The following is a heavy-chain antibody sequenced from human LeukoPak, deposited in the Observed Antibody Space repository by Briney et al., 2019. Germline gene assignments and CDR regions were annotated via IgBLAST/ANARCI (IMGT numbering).Heavy chain of an antibody. J-gene: IGHJ5*02. CDR1: GYTFTGYY. Sequence: ASVKVSCKASGYTFTGYYMHWVRQAPGQGLEWMGWINPNSGGTNYAQKFQGRVTMTRDTSISTAYMELSRLRSDDTAAYYCARGGGFDIVVVPAAYNWFDPWGQGTLVTVSS. V-gene: IGHV1-2*02. CDR2: INPNSGGT. CDR3: ARGGGFDIVVVPAAYNWFDP. D-gene: IGHD2-2*01.